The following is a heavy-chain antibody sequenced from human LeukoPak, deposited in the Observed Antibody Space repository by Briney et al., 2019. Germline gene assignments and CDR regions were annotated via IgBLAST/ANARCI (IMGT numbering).Heavy chain of an antibody. D-gene: IGHD3-9*01. Sequence: GASVKVSCKASGYTFTGYYMHWVRQAPGQGLEWMGWINPKSGGTNYAQKFQGRVTMTRDTSISTAYMELSRLRSDDTAVYYCAKEGYDILTRRGGFDPWGQGTLVTVSS. V-gene: IGHV1-2*02. CDR1: GYTFTGYY. J-gene: IGHJ5*02. CDR2: INPKSGGT. CDR3: AKEGYDILTRRGGFDP.